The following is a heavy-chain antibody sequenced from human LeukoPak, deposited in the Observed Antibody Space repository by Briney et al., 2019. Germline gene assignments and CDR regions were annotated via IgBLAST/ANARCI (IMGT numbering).Heavy chain of an antibody. CDR1: GGSISSYF. Sequence: ETLSLTCTVSGGSISSYFWSWVRQPPGKGLEWVVNIKQDGSEKYYVDSVKGRFTISRDNAKNSLYLQMNSLRAEDTAVYYCAREDGGTQAFDYWGQGTLVTVSS. CDR2: IKQDGSEK. J-gene: IGHJ4*02. V-gene: IGHV3-7*01. CDR3: AREDGGTQAFDY. D-gene: IGHD4-23*01.